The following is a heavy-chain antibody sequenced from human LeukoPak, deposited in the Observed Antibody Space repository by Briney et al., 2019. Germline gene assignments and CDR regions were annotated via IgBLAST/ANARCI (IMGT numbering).Heavy chain of an antibody. CDR3: ARWTTTFLDY. V-gene: IGHV1-46*01. J-gene: IGHJ4*02. CDR2: SNPSGDST. CDR1: GYTFTNYY. D-gene: IGHD1-1*01. Sequence: ASVKVSWKASGYTFTNYYIHWVRQAPGHGLEWLGISNPSGDSTNYAQKFQGRVTMTRDTSTSTVYMDLSSLRSEDTAVYYCARWTTTFLDYWGQGTLVTVSS.